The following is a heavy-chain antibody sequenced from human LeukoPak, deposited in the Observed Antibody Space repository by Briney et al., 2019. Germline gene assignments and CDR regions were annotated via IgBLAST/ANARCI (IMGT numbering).Heavy chain of an antibody. J-gene: IGHJ5*02. CDR1: GGSISNYY. CDR3: ARQTYSSSSGWVDP. Sequence: SETLSLTCTVSGGSISNYYWSWIRQPPGKGLEWIGYIYASGGTNYNPSLKGRVTISVDTSKNQFSLKLSSVTAADTAVYYCARQTYSSSSGWVDPWGPGTLVTVSS. V-gene: IGHV4-4*09. D-gene: IGHD6-6*01. CDR2: IYASGGT.